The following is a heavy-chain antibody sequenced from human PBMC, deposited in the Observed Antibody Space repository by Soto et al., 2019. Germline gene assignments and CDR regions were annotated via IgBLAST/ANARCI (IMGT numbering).Heavy chain of an antibody. Sequence: ASVKVSSKASGFTFTSYAITWVRQAPGQGLEWMGWISAYNGNTNYAQNLQGRVTMTTDTSTSTAYMELGSLRSDDTAVYYCARDHFYDSSGYYLWWGQGTLVNDSS. CDR3: ARDHFYDSSGYYLW. CDR2: ISAYNGNT. J-gene: IGHJ4*02. D-gene: IGHD3-22*01. CDR1: GFTFTSYA. V-gene: IGHV1-18*01.